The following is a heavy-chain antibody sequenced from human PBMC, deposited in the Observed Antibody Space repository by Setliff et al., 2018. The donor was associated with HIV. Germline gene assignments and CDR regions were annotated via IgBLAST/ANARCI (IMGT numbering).Heavy chain of an antibody. J-gene: IGHJ4*02. CDR3: AREHDYSNYRRLDS. CDR2: IHHSGSS. V-gene: IGHV4-4*08. D-gene: IGHD4-4*01. CDR1: GDSIITYY. Sequence: SETLSLTCTVSGDSIITYYWAWIRQPPGKGLEWIGYIHHSGSSDYTPSLRSRVTMSVDTSKNQFSLKLTSVTAADTAVYYCAREHDYSNYRRLDSWGQGILVTVSS.